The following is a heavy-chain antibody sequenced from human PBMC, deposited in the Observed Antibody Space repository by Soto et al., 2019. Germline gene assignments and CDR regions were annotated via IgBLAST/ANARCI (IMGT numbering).Heavy chain of an antibody. CDR3: ARADDFSDRFDY. V-gene: IGHV4-28*01. D-gene: IGHD4-17*01. CDR1: CYSIRTYNW. J-gene: IGHJ4*02. CDR2: TYYTGTT. Sequence: PSETLSLTCAIPCYSIRTYNWWVWIRQPPGKGLEWIGYTYYTGTTYYNLSLRSRAIMSVDTSQNQFSLKLSSLTAADTAVYFCARADDFSDRFDYWGQGALVTVSS.